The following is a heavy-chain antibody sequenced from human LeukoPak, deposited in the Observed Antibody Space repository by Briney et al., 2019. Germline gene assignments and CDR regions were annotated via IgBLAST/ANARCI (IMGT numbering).Heavy chain of an antibody. Sequence: PGESLRLSCAASGLTFSRYALTWVRQAPGKGLVWGSSIGGSGGDTYYADSVNGRFTISRDNSKNTLYLQMSFLRAEDTAVYYCGQDPNGDWIGAFDFWGQGTMVTVSS. D-gene: IGHD4-17*01. CDR3: GQDPNGDWIGAFDF. CDR2: IGGSGGDT. CDR1: GLTFSRYA. J-gene: IGHJ3*01. V-gene: IGHV3-23*01.